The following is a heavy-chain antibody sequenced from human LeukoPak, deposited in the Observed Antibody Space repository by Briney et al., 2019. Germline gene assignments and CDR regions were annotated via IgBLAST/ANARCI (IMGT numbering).Heavy chain of an antibody. CDR1: GYTFTTYG. D-gene: IGHD1-14*01. CDR3: ARVGPGQVY. CDR2: ISPYNGNT. V-gene: IGHV1-18*01. J-gene: IGHJ4*02. Sequence: GASVKVSCKASGYTFTTYGISWVRQAPGQGLEWMGWISPYNGNTNYAQKLQGRVTLTTDTSTNTAYMELRSLRSDDTALYYCARVGPGQVYWGQGTLVTVSS.